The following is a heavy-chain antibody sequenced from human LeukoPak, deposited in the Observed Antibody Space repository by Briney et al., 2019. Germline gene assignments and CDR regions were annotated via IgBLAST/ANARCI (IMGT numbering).Heavy chain of an antibody. D-gene: IGHD2/OR15-2a*01. J-gene: IGHJ6*02. CDR1: GDSISSSDYY. V-gene: IGHV4-39*01. CDR2: IYYSGST. Sequence: PSETLSLTCTVSGDSISSSDYYWGWIRQPPGKGLEWIGGIYYSGSTYYNPSLRSRVTISVDTSKDQFSLKLSSVTAADTAVYYCARGPGNDFLDGMDVWGQGTTVTVSS. CDR3: ARGPGNDFLDGMDV.